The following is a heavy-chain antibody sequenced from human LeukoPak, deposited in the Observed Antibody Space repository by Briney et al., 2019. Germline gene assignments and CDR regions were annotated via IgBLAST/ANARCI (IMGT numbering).Heavy chain of an antibody. J-gene: IGHJ4*02. CDR3: ARARITIFGVVKAPDY. Sequence: PSETLSLTCAVYGGSCSGYYWSWVRQPPGKGLEWIGEINHSGSTNYNPSLKSRVTISVDTSKNQFSLKLSSVTAADTAVYYCARARITIFGVVKAPDYWGQGTLVTVSS. CDR1: GGSCSGYY. V-gene: IGHV4-34*01. D-gene: IGHD3-3*01. CDR2: INHSGST.